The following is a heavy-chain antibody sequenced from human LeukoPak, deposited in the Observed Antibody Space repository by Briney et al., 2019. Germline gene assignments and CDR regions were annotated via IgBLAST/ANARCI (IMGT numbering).Heavy chain of an antibody. CDR2: IYYSGST. CDR1: GGSISSYY. Sequence: SETLTLTCTVSGGSISSYYWSWIRQPPGKGLEWIGYIYYSGSTYYNPSLKSRVTISVDTSKNQFSLKLSSVTAADTAVYYCAWDGDIDSSGYYPFDYWGQGTLVTVSS. CDR3: AWDGDIDSSGYYPFDY. D-gene: IGHD3-22*01. J-gene: IGHJ4*02. V-gene: IGHV4-30-4*01.